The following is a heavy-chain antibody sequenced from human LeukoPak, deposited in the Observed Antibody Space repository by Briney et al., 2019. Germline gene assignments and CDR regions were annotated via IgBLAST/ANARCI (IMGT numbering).Heavy chain of an antibody. J-gene: IGHJ5*02. V-gene: IGHV3-30*03. D-gene: IGHD2-2*01. CDR2: ISYSGNNY. CDR3: ARELTSSSCFDP. Sequence: LSGGSLRLSCAASGFTFSHYAMHWVRQAPGEGLQWVAFISYSGNNYYYADSVKGRFIISRDDSKNTLYVEMNSLRLDDTAIYYCARELTSSSCFDPWGQGTLVTVSS. CDR1: GFTFSHYA.